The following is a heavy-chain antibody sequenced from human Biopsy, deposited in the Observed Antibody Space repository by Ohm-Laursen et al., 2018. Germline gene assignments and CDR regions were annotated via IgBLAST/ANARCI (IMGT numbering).Heavy chain of an antibody. Sequence: SETLSLTCSVSGGSVSDSFHFWSWIRQPPGKGLEWTANVYDSGTTNYNPSLKSRVTISLDTSKNQFSLKLNSVTAADTAVYFCTRDVKRYCSGTSCYSGYFGMDVWGQGTTVTVSS. CDR1: GGSVSDSFHF. CDR2: VYDSGTT. V-gene: IGHV4-61*01. CDR3: TRDVKRYCSGTSCYSGYFGMDV. D-gene: IGHD2-2*01. J-gene: IGHJ6*02.